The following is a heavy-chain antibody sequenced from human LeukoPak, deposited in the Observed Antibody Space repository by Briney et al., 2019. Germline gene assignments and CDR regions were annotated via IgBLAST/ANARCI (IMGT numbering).Heavy chain of an antibody. D-gene: IGHD3-10*01. Sequence: SETLSLTCTVSGGSISSSSYYWGWIRQPPGKGLEWIGSIYYSGSSYYNPSLKSRVTISVDTSKNQFSLKLSSVTAADTAVYYCARDVYYYGSGSYGVWGQGTLVTVSS. CDR3: ARDVYYYGSGSYGV. CDR2: IYYSGSS. CDR1: GGSISSSSYY. J-gene: IGHJ4*02. V-gene: IGHV4-39*07.